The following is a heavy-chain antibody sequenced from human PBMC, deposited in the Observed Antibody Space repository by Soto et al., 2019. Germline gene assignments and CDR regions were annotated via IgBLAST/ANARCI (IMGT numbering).Heavy chain of an antibody. CDR3: AAGDSSGYYGG. CDR1: GFTFTSSS. Sequence: SVKVSCKASGFTFTSSSVQWVRQARGQRLEWIGWITVGTGNTNYAQKFQERVTITRDMSTSTAYMELSNLSSEDTAVYYCAAGDSSGYYGGWGQGTQVTVSS. J-gene: IGHJ4*02. D-gene: IGHD3-22*01. CDR2: ITVGTGNT. V-gene: IGHV1-58*01.